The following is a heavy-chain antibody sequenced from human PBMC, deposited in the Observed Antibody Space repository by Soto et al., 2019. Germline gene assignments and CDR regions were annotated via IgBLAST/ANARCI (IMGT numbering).Heavy chain of an antibody. Sequence: PSETLSLTCTVSGGSISSYYWSWIRQPPGKGLEWIGYIYYSESTNYNPSLKSRVTISVDTSKNQFSLKLSSVTAADTAVYYCARAVAGLAGFDPWGQGTLVTVSS. CDR1: GGSISSYY. CDR3: ARAVAGLAGFDP. V-gene: IGHV4-59*01. D-gene: IGHD6-19*01. CDR2: IYYSEST. J-gene: IGHJ5*02.